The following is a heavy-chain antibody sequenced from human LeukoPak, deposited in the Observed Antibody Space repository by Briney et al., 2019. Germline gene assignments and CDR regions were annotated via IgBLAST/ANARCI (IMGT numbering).Heavy chain of an antibody. Sequence: GESLKISCKGSGYSFTSYWISWVRQMPGKGLEWLGRIDPSDSYTNYSPSFQGHVTISADKSISTTYLQWTSLKASDTAMYYCATLPLNYADYLGSDYWGQGTLLTVSS. V-gene: IGHV5-10-1*01. CDR3: ATLPLNYADYLGSDY. D-gene: IGHD4-17*01. CDR1: GYSFTSYW. CDR2: IDPSDSYT. J-gene: IGHJ4*02.